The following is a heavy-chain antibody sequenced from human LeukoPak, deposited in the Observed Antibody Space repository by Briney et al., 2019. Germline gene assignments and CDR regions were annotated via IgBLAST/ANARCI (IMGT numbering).Heavy chain of an antibody. CDR1: GYPFSVYY. CDR3: ARDHYDRTFDP. CDR2: IDPNSGGT. J-gene: IGHJ5*02. D-gene: IGHD3-22*01. Sequence: ASVKVSCKASGYPFSVYYMHWGRQAPGQGPEWMGWIDPNSGGTNYAQNFQGRVTMTTDTSISTAYMELSRLTSDDTAVYYCARDHYDRTFDPWGQGTLVTVSS. V-gene: IGHV1-2*02.